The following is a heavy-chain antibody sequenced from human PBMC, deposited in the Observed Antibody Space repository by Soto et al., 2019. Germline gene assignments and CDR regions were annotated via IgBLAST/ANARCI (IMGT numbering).Heavy chain of an antibody. CDR3: ARGQGLTMVRGVPFY. V-gene: IGHV4-34*01. J-gene: IGHJ4*02. CDR1: GGSFSVYY. CDR2: INHSGST. D-gene: IGHD3-10*01. Sequence: PSETLSLTCAVYGGSFSVYYWSWIRQPPGKGLEWIGEINHSGSTNYNPSLKSRVTISVDTSKNQFSLKLSSVTAADTAVYYCARGQGLTMVRGVPFYWGQGTLVTVSS.